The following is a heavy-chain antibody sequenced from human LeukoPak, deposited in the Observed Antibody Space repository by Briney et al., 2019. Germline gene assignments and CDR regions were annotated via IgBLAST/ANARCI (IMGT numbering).Heavy chain of an antibody. CDR3: AKRYSSGWYAGAYYFDY. V-gene: IGHV3-23*01. CDR1: GFTFSSYA. J-gene: IGHJ4*02. Sequence: GGSLGLSCAASGFTFSSYAMSWVRQAPGKGLEWVSAISGSGGSTYYADSVKGRFTISRDNSKNTLYLQMNSLRAEGTAVYYCAKRYSSGWYAGAYYFDYWGQGTLVTVSS. D-gene: IGHD6-19*01. CDR2: ISGSGGST.